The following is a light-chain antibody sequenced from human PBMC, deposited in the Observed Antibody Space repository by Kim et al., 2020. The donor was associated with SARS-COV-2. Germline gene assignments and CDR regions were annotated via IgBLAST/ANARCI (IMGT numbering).Light chain of an antibody. J-gene: IGKJ4*01. Sequence: PSVGARFTITCRASQGISTWLAWYQQKPGKAPKLLIHTASTLQSGVSSRFSGSGSGTDFTLTISSLQPEDSATYYCQQTDSFPLTFGGGTKVDIK. CDR3: QQTDSFPLT. CDR2: TAS. V-gene: IGKV1-12*01. CDR1: QGISTW.